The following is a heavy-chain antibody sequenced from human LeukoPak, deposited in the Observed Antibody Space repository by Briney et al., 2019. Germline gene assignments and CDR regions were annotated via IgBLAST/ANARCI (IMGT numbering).Heavy chain of an antibody. CDR1: GYRFSSYW. CDR3: ARQAQVWSSIDY. J-gene: IGHJ4*02. V-gene: IGHV5-51*01. CDR2: FYPADSDT. D-gene: IGHD3-10*01. Sequence: GESLKISCKGSGYRFSSYWIGWVRQMPGKGLEWVAIFYPADSDTRYSPSFQGQVTISADKSISTAYLQWSSLKASDTAIYYCARQAQVWSSIDYWGQGTLVTVSS.